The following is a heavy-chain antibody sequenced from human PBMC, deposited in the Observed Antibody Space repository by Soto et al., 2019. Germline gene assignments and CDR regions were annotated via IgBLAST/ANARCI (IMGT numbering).Heavy chain of an antibody. J-gene: IGHJ4*02. V-gene: IGHV3-33*01. D-gene: IGHD3-16*01. CDR3: AREPLISPPFFDY. CDR1: GCTFSSYG. CDR2: IWYDGSNK. Sequence: GGSLRLSCAASGCTFSSYGMHWVRQAPGKGLEWVAVIWYDGSNKYYADSVKGRFTISRDNSKNTLYLQMNSLRAEDTAVYYCAREPLISPPFFDYWGQGTLVTVSS.